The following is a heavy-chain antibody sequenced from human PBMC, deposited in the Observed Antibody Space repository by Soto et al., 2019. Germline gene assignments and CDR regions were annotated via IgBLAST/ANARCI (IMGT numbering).Heavy chain of an antibody. CDR3: ATDSDVTRYAPRDIDI. V-gene: IGHV1-24*01. CDR2: FDPRKGET. J-gene: IGHJ3*02. CDR1: GYTLTEFS. D-gene: IGHD2-2*01. Sequence: GASVKVSCKASGYTLTEFSMHWVRQAPGGGLEWLGGFDPRKGETIYAQKFQGRVAMTEDTSTDTAYMELSRLRSDDTAVYYCATDSDVTRYAPRDIDIWGQGTMVTVS.